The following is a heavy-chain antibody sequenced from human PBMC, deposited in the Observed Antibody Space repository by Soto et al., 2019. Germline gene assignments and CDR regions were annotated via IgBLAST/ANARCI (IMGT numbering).Heavy chain of an antibody. CDR1: GFTFSSXS. CDR3: ARDPRWIQLSFDY. CDR2: ISSSSSYI. D-gene: IGHD5-18*01. J-gene: IGHJ4*02. V-gene: IGHV3-21*01. Sequence: LXLXFAASGFTFSSXSMNWVRQAPGKGLEWFSSISSSSSYIYYADSVKARFTISRDNAKKSLYLQMNSLRAEDTDVYYCARDPRWIQLSFDYWGQGTLGTVS.